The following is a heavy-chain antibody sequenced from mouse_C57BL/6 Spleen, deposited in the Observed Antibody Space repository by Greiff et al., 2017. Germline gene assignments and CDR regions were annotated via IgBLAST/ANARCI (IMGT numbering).Heavy chain of an antibody. D-gene: IGHD2-2*01. CDR3: ARFMVRRAMDD. Sequence: QVQLQQPGAELVKPGASVKLSCKASGYTFTSYWMHWVKQRPGQGLEWIGMIHPNSGSTNYNEKFKSKATLTVDKSSSTAYMQLSSLTSEDSAVYYCARFMVRRAMDDWGQGTSVTVSS. CDR1: GYTFTSYW. J-gene: IGHJ4*01. CDR2: IHPNSGST. V-gene: IGHV1-64*01.